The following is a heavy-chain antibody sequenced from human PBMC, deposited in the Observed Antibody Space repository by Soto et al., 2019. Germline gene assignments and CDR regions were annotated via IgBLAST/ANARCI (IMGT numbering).Heavy chain of an antibody. J-gene: IGHJ4*02. CDR2: IKSKTDGGTT. D-gene: IGHD3-10*01. CDR3: TTAFYYGSVNFDY. V-gene: IGHV3-15*01. Sequence: GGSLRLSCAASGFTFSNAWMSWVRQAPGKGLEWVGRIKSKTDGGTTDYAAPVKGRFTISRGDSKNTLYLQMNSLKTEDTAVYYCTTAFYYGSVNFDYWGQGTLVTVSS. CDR1: GFTFSNAW.